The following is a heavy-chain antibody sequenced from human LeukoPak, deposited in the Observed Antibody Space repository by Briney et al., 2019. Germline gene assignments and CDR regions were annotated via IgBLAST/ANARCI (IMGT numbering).Heavy chain of an antibody. Sequence: GASVKVSCKASGYTFTSYAMHWVRQAPGQRLEWMGWINAGNGNTKYSQKFQGRVTITRDTSASTAYMELSSLRSEDTAVYYCARVPIAVAGPAQKRDLKMGTYSDYWGQGTLVTVSS. CDR3: ARVPIAVAGPAQKRDLKMGTYSDY. D-gene: IGHD6-19*01. CDR1: GYTFTSYA. CDR2: INAGNGNT. V-gene: IGHV1-3*01. J-gene: IGHJ4*02.